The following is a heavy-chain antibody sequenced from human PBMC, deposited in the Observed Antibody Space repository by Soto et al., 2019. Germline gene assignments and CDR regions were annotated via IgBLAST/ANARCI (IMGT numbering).Heavy chain of an antibody. CDR1: GDSISNLDYF. Sequence: PSETLSLTCPVSGDSISNLDYFWAWIRQPPGQALEYIGYIYKSATTYYNPSLKSRVTISVDTSKNQFSLKLSSVTAADTAVYHCARQVGIAAAGSLYYGMDVWGQGTTVTVSS. CDR2: IYKSATT. CDR3: ARQVGIAAAGSLYYGMDV. J-gene: IGHJ6*02. V-gene: IGHV4-39*01. D-gene: IGHD6-13*01.